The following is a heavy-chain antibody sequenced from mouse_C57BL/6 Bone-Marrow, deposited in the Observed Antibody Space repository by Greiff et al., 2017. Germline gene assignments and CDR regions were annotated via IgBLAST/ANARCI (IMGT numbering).Heavy chain of an antibody. D-gene: IGHD4-1*01. CDR1: GYTFTSYW. V-gene: IGHV1-64*01. CDR2: IHPNSGST. Sequence: QVQLQQPGAELVKPGASVKLSCKASGYTFTSYWMHWVKQRPGQGLEWIGMIHPNSGSTNYNEKFKSKATLTVDKSSSTAYIQLSSLTSEDAAVYYCARTLGPFAYWGKGTLVTVSA. J-gene: IGHJ3*01. CDR3: ARTLGPFAY.